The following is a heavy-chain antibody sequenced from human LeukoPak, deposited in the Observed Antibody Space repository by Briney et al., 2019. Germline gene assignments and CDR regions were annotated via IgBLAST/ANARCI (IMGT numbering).Heavy chain of an antibody. CDR2: IYYSGST. CDR1: GGSISSCDYY. CDR3: ARVLAVFGVVIPRYYFDY. V-gene: IGHV4-30-4*08. D-gene: IGHD3-3*01. Sequence: SETLSLTCTVSGGSISSCDYYWSWIRQPPGKGLEWIGYIYYSGSTYYNPSLKSRVTISVDTSKNQFSLKLSSVTAADTAVYYCARVLAVFGVVIPRYYFDYWGQGTLVTVSS. J-gene: IGHJ4*02.